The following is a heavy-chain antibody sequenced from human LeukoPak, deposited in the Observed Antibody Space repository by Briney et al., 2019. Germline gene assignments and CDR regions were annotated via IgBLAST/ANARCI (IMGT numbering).Heavy chain of an antibody. CDR2: ISGSGGST. CDR3: ARVGSSSWDFDY. CDR1: GFTFSSYA. J-gene: IGHJ4*02. V-gene: IGHV3-23*01. Sequence: GGSLRLSCAASGFTFSSYAMSWVRQAPGKGLEWVSAISGSGGSTYYADSVKGRFTISRHNSKNTLYLQMNSLRAEDTAVYYCARVGSSSWDFDYWGQGTLVTVSS. D-gene: IGHD6-6*01.